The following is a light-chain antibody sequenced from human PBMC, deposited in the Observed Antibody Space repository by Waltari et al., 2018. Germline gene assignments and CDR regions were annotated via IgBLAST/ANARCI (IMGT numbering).Light chain of an antibody. V-gene: IGLV2-14*03. CDR1: SSDIGAYNF. CDR3: SSYTSGSTRYV. J-gene: IGLJ1*01. CDR2: DVN. Sequence: QSALTQPASVSGSPGQSITISCTGTSSDIGAYNFVSWYQKHPGKAAKVMIYDVNNRPSGVSSRFSGPKSGNTASLTISGLQAEDEADYYCSSYTSGSTRYVFGSGTKVTVL.